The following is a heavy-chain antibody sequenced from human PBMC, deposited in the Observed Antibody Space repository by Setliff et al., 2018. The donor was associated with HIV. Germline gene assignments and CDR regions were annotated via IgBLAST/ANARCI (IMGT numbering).Heavy chain of an antibody. J-gene: IGHJ4*02. Sequence: GASVKVSCKASGYTFTSYGISWVRQAPGQGLEWMGWISAYNGSTNYAQKLQGRVTMTTDTSTSTAYMELRSLRSDDTAVYYCARRARESTALHSDWNDVLFFDNWGQGTLVTVSS. V-gene: IGHV1-18*01. CDR3: ARRARESTALHSDWNDVLFFDN. D-gene: IGHD1-1*01. CDR2: ISAYNGST. CDR1: GYTFTSYG.